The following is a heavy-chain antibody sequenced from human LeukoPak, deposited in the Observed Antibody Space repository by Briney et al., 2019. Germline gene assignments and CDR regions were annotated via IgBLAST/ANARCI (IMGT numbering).Heavy chain of an antibody. CDR3: ATNAGGHRGAPFDY. D-gene: IGHD5-12*01. Sequence: SETLSLTCTVSGGSIRSYYWSWIRQPPGKGLEWIGYIHYSGSTNYNPSLESRVTISVDTSKNQFSLKLSSVTAADTAVYYCATNAGGHRGAPFDYWGQGTLVTVSS. J-gene: IGHJ4*02. CDR2: IHYSGST. CDR1: GGSIRSYY. V-gene: IGHV4-59*01.